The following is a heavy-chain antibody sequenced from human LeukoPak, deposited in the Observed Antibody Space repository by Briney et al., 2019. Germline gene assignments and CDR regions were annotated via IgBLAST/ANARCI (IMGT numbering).Heavy chain of an antibody. Sequence: GGTLRLSCAASGFTFSTYGMSWVRQAPGKGLEWVSFIYSGTIHYSDSVKGRFTISRDNSKNTLYLQMNSLRAEDTAVYYCARRAGAYSHPYDYWGQGTLVTVSS. V-gene: IGHV3-53*01. CDR2: IYSGTI. CDR1: GFTFSTYG. D-gene: IGHD4/OR15-4a*01. CDR3: ARRAGAYSHPYDY. J-gene: IGHJ4*02.